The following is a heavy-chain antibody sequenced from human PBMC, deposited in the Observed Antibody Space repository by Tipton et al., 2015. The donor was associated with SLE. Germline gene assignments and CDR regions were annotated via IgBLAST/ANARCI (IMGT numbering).Heavy chain of an antibody. CDR3: AREVEGYSSSWFKGFFDV. CDR2: IFSRGST. CDR1: GASISSSPYF. Sequence: TLSLTCTVSGASISSSPYFWSWIRQPAGKGLEWIGHIFSRGSTDYNPSLMSRVTISRDTSKNQFSLRLTSVTAADTALYYCAREVEGYSSSWFKGFFDVWGQGSLVTVSS. J-gene: IGHJ4*02. D-gene: IGHD6-6*01. V-gene: IGHV4-61*09.